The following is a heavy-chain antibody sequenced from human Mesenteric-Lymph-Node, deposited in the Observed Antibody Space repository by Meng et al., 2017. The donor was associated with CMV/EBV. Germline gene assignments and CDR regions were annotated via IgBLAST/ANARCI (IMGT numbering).Heavy chain of an antibody. CDR2: ISRGGDAT. J-gene: IGHJ4*02. D-gene: IGHD2-8*02. Sequence: GESLKISYAASGFTFDDYAMHWVRQAPGKGLEWVSLISRGGDATYYADSVKGRFTISRDNGKNSLYLQMNSLRPEDTALYYCARDSPWSLDSWGQGTLVTVSS. CDR3: ARDSPWSLDS. V-gene: IGHV3-43D*03. CDR1: GFTFDDYA.